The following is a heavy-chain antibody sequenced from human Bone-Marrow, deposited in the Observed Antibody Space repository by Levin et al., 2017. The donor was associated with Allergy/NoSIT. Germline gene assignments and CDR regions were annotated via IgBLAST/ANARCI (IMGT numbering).Heavy chain of an antibody. V-gene: IGHV3-15*01. CDR3: TTDQGYDFWSGYFIDYFDY. Sequence: GGSLRLSCAASGFTFSNAWMSWVRQAPGKGLEWVGRIKSKTDGGTTDYAAPVKGRFTISRDDSKNTLYLQMNSLKTEDTAVYYCTTDQGYDFWSGYFIDYFDYWGQGTLVTVSS. CDR2: IKSKTDGGTT. D-gene: IGHD3-3*01. J-gene: IGHJ4*02. CDR1: GFTFSNAW.